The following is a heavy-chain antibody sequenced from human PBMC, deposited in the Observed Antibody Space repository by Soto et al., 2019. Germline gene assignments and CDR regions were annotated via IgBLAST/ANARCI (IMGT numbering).Heavy chain of an antibody. D-gene: IGHD2-2*01. CDR2: IIPIFGTA. CDR3: ARGGYCSSTSCYRWFDP. J-gene: IGHJ5*02. V-gene: IGHV1-69*13. CDR1: GGTFSSYA. Sequence: SVKVSCKASGGTFSSYAISWVRQAPGQGLEWMGGIIPIFGTANYAQKFQGRVTITADESTSTAYMELSSLRSEDTAVYYCARGGYCSSTSCYRWFDPWCQGTLVTVSS.